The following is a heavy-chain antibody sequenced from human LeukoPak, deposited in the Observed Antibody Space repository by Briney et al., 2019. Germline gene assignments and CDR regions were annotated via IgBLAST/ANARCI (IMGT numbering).Heavy chain of an antibody. Sequence: ASVKVSCKVSGYTLTELSMHWVRQAPGQGLEWMGWISAYNGNTNYAQKLQGRVTMTTDTSTSTAYMELRSLRSDDTAVYYCARVGLGIAAAGFDPWGQGTLVTVSS. CDR3: ARVGLGIAAAGFDP. D-gene: IGHD6-13*01. V-gene: IGHV1-18*01. CDR2: ISAYNGNT. CDR1: GYTLTELS. J-gene: IGHJ5*02.